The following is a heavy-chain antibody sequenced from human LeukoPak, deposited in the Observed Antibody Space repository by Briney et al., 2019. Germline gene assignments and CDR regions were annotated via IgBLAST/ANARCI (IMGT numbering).Heavy chain of an antibody. CDR2: MNPNSGNT. J-gene: IGHJ4*02. Sequence: ASVKVSCKASGYTFTSYDINWVRQATGQGLEWMGRMNPNSGNTGHAQKFQGRVTMTRNSSITTAYMELSSLRSEDTAVYYCARRHGRCSDGSCYYPDYWGQGTLVTVSS. CDR1: GYTFTSYD. CDR3: ARRHGRCSDGSCYYPDY. D-gene: IGHD2-15*01. V-gene: IGHV1-8*01.